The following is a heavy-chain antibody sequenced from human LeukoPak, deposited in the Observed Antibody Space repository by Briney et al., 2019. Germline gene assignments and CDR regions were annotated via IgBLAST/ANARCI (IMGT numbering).Heavy chain of an antibody. Sequence: ASVKVSCKASGYTFTSYGISWVRQAPGQGLEWMGWISAYNGNTNYAQKLQGRVTMTTDTSTSTAYMELSSLRSEDTAVYYCARDLRWGYSGYDFGGCDYWGQGTLVTVSS. D-gene: IGHD5-12*01. CDR3: ARDLRWGYSGYDFGGCDY. J-gene: IGHJ4*02. CDR2: ISAYNGNT. V-gene: IGHV1-18*01. CDR1: GYTFTSYG.